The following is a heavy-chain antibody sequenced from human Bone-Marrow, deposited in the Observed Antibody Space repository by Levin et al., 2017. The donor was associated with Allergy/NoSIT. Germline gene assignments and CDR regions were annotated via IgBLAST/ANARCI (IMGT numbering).Heavy chain of an antibody. J-gene: IGHJ4*02. V-gene: IGHV2-70*04. CDR1: GFSLNTNGTR. D-gene: IGHD2/OR15-2a*01. CDR3: ARDTLYCTSTFCYIFGLD. Sequence: SGPTLVKPTQTLTLTCTFSGFSLNTNGTRVSWIRQPPGKALEWLARIDWDDEKLYNTSLRARLTISKDTSKNQVVLTMTNMDPVDTATYYCARDTLYCTSTFCYIFGLDWGQGTLVTVSS. CDR2: IDWDDEK.